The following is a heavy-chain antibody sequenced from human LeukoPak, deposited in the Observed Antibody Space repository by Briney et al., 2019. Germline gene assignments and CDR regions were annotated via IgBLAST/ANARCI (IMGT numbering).Heavy chain of an antibody. CDR2: INPSGSVK. D-gene: IGHD3-16*01. CDR1: GFALSSHW. J-gene: IGHJ6*02. V-gene: IGHV3-7*03. Sequence: PGGSLRLSCAASGFALSSHWMNWARQAPGKGLEWVASINPSGSVKYYVNSVKGRFTISRDNAKNSLYLQMSNLRAEDTAVYFCARGGGLDVWGQGATVTVSS. CDR3: ARGGGLDV.